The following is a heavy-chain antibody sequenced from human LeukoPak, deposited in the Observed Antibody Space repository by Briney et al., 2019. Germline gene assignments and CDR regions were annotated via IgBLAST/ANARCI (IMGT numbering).Heavy chain of an antibody. D-gene: IGHD6-19*01. J-gene: IGHJ4*02. CDR1: GFTFSSYG. Sequence: GGSLRLSCAASGFTFSSYGMHWVRQAPGKGLEWVAVILYDGSNKYYADSVKGRFTISRDNSKNTLYLQMNSLRAEDTAVYYCARDGSSGWYWVDYWGQGTLVTVSS. CDR2: ILYDGSNK. CDR3: ARDGSSGWYWVDY. V-gene: IGHV3-33*01.